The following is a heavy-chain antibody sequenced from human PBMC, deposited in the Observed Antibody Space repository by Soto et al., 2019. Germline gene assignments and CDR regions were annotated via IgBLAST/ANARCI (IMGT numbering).Heavy chain of an antibody. Sequence: QVQLVESGGGVVQPGRSLRLSCAASGFTFSSYGMHWVRQAPGKGLEWVAVIWYDGSNKYYADSVKGRFTISRDNSKNTLYLQMNSRRAEDTAVYYCARGEDDAFDYWCQGTLVTGSS. CDR1: GFTFSSYG. J-gene: IGHJ4*02. CDR3: ARGEDDAFDY. CDR2: IWYDGSNK. D-gene: IGHD3-16*01. V-gene: IGHV3-33*01.